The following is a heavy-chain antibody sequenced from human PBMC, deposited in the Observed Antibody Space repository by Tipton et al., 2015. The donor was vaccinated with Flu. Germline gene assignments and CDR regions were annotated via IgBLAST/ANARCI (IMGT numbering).Heavy chain of an antibody. Sequence: SLRLSCAASGFTFSSYWMSWVRQAPGKGLEWVANIKQDGSEKYYVDSVKGRFTISRDNAKNSLYLQMNSLRAEDTAVYYCARASYCSGGSCSLGLRYWGQGTLVTVSS. J-gene: IGHJ4*02. CDR1: GFTFSSYW. CDR3: ARASYCSGGSCSLGLRY. D-gene: IGHD2-15*01. V-gene: IGHV3-7*01. CDR2: IKQDGSEK.